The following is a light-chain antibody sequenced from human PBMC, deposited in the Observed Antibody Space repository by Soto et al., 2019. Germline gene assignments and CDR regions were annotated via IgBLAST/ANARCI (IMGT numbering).Light chain of an antibody. CDR3: SSFASSNTWV. V-gene: IGLV2-8*01. Sequence: QSVLTQPPSASGSPGQSVTISCTGTSSDVGAYNYVSWYQQHAGTARKLVIYEVTRRPSGVPDRFSGSKSANTASLTVSGLQAEVEADYYCSSFASSNTWVFGGGTKLTVL. CDR1: SSDVGAYNY. J-gene: IGLJ3*02. CDR2: EVT.